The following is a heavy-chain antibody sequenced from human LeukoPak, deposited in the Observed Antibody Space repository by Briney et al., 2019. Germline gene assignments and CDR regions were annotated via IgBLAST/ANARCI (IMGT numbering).Heavy chain of an antibody. V-gene: IGHV4-39*07. CDR3: ASYSSWYLRFDY. CDR1: GGSISSSSYY. J-gene: IGHJ4*02. D-gene: IGHD6-13*01. CDR2: IYYSGST. Sequence: PSETLSLTCTVSGGSISSSSYYWGWIRQPPGKGLEWIGSIYYSGSTYYNPSLKSRVTISVDTSKNQFSLKLSFVTAADTAVYYCASYSSWYLRFDYWGQGTLVTVSS.